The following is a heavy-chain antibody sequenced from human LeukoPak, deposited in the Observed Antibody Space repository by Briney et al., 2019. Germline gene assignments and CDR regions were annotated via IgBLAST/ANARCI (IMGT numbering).Heavy chain of an antibody. CDR1: GYTFTSYG. J-gene: IGHJ4*02. CDR2: ISPYNGNT. V-gene: IGHV1-18*01. Sequence: ASVKVSCKASGYTFTSYGISWVRQAPGQGLEWMGWISPYNGNTNYAQKLQGRVTLTTDTSTSTAYMELRSLRSDDTAVYYCAGKSPNNFDGSGYYSWADYWGQGTLVTVSS. CDR3: AGKSPNNFDGSGYYSWADY. D-gene: IGHD3-22*01.